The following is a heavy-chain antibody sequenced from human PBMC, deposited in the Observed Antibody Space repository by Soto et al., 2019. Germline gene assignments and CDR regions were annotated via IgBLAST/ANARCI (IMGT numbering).Heavy chain of an antibody. CDR1: GFTFSSFT. CDR2: IGSSGITR. J-gene: IGHJ3*01. Sequence: VQLVESGGGLVQPGGSLRLSCAASGFTFSSFTMNWVRQAPGKRLEWVSYIGSSGITRYHADSVTGRFTVSRDNARNSLYLQMNSLRDEDTALYYCARSGSSGYHRYRLGSNEAFDVWGQGTMVTVSP. CDR3: ARSGSSGYHRYRLGSNEAFDV. D-gene: IGHD6-19*01. V-gene: IGHV3-48*02.